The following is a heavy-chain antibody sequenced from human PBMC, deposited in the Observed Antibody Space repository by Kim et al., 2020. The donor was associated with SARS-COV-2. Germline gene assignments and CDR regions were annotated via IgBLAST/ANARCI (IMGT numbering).Heavy chain of an antibody. CDR1: GASINRSTYY. V-gene: IGHV4-39*01. D-gene: IGHD2-2*02. Sequence: SETLSLTCTVSGASINRSTYYWGWIRQPPGKGLEWIGTINYSGTTYNNPSLRSRLTVSVDASKNQFSLRLSSLTAADTAVYYCVRTYSSYKNDAFDLWGQGTMVNVSS. CDR2: INYSGTT. CDR3: VRTYSSYKNDAFDL. J-gene: IGHJ3*01.